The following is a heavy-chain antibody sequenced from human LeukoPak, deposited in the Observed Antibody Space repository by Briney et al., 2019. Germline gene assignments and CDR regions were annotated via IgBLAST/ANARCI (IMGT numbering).Heavy chain of an antibody. CDR2: IYTSGST. D-gene: IGHD6-13*01. CDR3: ARDGLEGAAAGTTDY. V-gene: IGHV4-4*07. J-gene: IGHJ4*02. CDR1: GGSISSYY. Sequence: PSETLSLTCTVSGGSISSYYWSWIRQPAGKGLEWIGRIYTSGSTNYNPSLKSRATMSVDTSKNQFSLKLSSVTAADTAVYYCARDGLEGAAAGTTDYWGQGTLVTVSS.